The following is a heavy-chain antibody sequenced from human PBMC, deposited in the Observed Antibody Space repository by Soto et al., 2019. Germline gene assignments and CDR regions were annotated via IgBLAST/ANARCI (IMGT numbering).Heavy chain of an antibody. CDR2: ISYDSSNK. CDR1: GFTFSYG. CDR3: AKLVIGYCSGTTCHDY. D-gene: IGHD2-15*01. V-gene: IGHV3-30*18. Sequence: VQLLESGGGLIQPGGSLRLSCAASGFTFSYGIHWLRQAPGKGLEWVAYISYDSSNKFYGDSVKGRFTISRDISKNTLFLQMNSLRDEETAVYYCAKLVIGYCSGTTCHDYWGQGTLVAVSS. J-gene: IGHJ4*02.